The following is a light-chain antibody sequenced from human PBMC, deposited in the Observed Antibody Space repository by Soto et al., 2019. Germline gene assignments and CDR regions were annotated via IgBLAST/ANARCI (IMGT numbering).Light chain of an antibody. Sequence: DVVMTQSPLSLPVTLGQPASISCRSSQSLVYSDGDTYLNWFQQRPGQSPRRLIYKVSIRDSGVPDRFSGSGSGTDFTLKISRVEAEDVGVYYCMQGTHWPPITFGQGTRLEIK. J-gene: IGKJ5*01. CDR2: KVS. V-gene: IGKV2-30*01. CDR3: MQGTHWPPIT. CDR1: QSLVYSDGDTY.